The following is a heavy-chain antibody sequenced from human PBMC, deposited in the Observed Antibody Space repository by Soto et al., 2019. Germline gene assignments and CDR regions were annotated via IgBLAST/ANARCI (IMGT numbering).Heavy chain of an antibody. Sequence: GGSLRLSCAASGFTFSSYGMHWVRQAPGKGLEWVAVIWYDGSNKYYADSVKGRFTISRDNSKKTLYLQMNSLRAEDTAVYYCARMEGVATHRYYYMDVWGKGTTVTVSS. V-gene: IGHV3-33*01. D-gene: IGHD5-12*01. CDR1: GFTFSSYG. CDR3: ARMEGVATHRYYYMDV. CDR2: IWYDGSNK. J-gene: IGHJ6*03.